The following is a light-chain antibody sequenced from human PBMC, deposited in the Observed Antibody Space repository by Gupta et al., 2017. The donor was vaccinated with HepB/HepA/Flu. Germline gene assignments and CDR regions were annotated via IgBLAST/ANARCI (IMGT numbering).Light chain of an antibody. J-gene: IGKJ2*01. CDR2: GAS. Sequence: ENVLTQSPGTLSLSPGERVTLSCRASQSLNSNYLALYQQKPGQAPRLLIYGASIRATGISDRFSGSGSGTDFTLTISRLEPEDFAMYYCQQYGSSPLYTFGQGTKLQIK. V-gene: IGKV3-20*01. CDR3: QQYGSSPLYT. CDR1: QSLNSNY.